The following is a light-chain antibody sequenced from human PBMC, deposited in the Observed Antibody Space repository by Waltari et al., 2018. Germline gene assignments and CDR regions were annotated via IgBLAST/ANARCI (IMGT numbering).Light chain of an antibody. V-gene: IGKV3-11*01. Sequence: EIVLTQSPATLSLSPGKRATLSCRASQSINNYLAWSHQKPGQAPRLLIYDASNRATGVPARFSGSGSGTDFTLTISSLEPEDLGVYYCQQRGNWPITFGQGTRLEI. J-gene: IGKJ5*01. CDR1: QSINNY. CDR2: DAS. CDR3: QQRGNWPIT.